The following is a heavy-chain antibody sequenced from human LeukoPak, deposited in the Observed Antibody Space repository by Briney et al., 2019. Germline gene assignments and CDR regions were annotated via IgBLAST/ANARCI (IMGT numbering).Heavy chain of an antibody. V-gene: IGHV4-34*01. CDR3: ARPGSSGTEDY. J-gene: IGHJ4*02. D-gene: IGHD6-13*01. CDR1: GGSFSSYC. Sequence: PSETLSLTCAAYGGSFSSYCWSWIRQPPGKGLEWIGEINHSGSTNYNPSLKSRVTISVDTSKNQFSLKLSSVTAADTAVYYCARPGSSGTEDYWGQGTLVTVSS. CDR2: INHSGST.